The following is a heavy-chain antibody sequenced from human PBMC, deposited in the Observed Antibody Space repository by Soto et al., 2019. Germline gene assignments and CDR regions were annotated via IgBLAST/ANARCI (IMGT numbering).Heavy chain of an antibody. D-gene: IGHD4-17*01. J-gene: IGHJ6*02. V-gene: IGHV3-53*04. CDR2: IYSGGST. Sequence: GGSLRLSCAASGFTLSSNYMSWVRQAPGKGLEWVSVIYSGGSTYYADSVKGRFTISRHNSKNTLYLQMNSLRAEDTAVYYCARDHYGGNSRTQYYYYGIDVRAQRTTVTCSS. CDR3: ARDHYGGNSRTQYYYYGIDV. CDR1: GFTLSSNY.